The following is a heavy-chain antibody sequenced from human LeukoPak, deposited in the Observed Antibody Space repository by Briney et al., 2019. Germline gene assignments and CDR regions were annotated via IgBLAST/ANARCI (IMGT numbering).Heavy chain of an antibody. CDR1: GFTFSSYA. CDR3: AKDFRGHIVVVTAIRGGFDY. V-gene: IGHV3-23*01. CDR2: ISGSGGST. Sequence: GGSLRLSCAASGFTFSSYAMSWVRQAPGKGLEGVSAISGSGGSTYYADSVKGRFTISRDNSKNTLYLQMNSLRAEDTAVYYCAKDFRGHIVVVTAIRGGFDYWGQGTLVTVSS. J-gene: IGHJ4*02. D-gene: IGHD2-21*02.